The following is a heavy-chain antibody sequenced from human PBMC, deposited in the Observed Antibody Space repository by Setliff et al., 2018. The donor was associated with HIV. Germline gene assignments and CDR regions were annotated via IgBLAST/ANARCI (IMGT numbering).Heavy chain of an antibody. Sequence: SETLSLTCTVSGGSISNYYWSWIRQPPGKGLEWIGYIYTSGSTNYNPSLKSRVTISVDTSKNQFSLKPSSVTAADTAVYYCARGAYPREFYFDSWGQGMLVTVSS. D-gene: IGHD2-21*01. J-gene: IGHJ4*02. CDR2: IYTSGST. CDR3: ARGAYPREFYFDS. CDR1: GGSISNYY. V-gene: IGHV4-4*09.